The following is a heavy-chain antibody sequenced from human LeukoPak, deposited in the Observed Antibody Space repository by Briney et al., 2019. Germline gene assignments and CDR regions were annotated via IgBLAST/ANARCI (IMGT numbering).Heavy chain of an antibody. J-gene: IGHJ6*02. V-gene: IGHV3-23*01. Sequence: PGGSLRLFCAASGFTFRNYCMNWVRQASGKGLEWVSAISGGGVTTSYADSVKGRFTSSRDNSKNTLHLQMNSLRAEDTAVYYCAKGGSSWSHYYNGMDVWGPGTTVIVSS. CDR1: GFTFRNYC. CDR2: ISGGGVTT. CDR3: AKGGSSWSHYYNGMDV. D-gene: IGHD6-13*01.